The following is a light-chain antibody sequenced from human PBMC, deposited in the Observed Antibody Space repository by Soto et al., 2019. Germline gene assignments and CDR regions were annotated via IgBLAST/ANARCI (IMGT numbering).Light chain of an antibody. CDR1: QTISNY. CDR2: LAS. J-gene: IGKJ1*01. CDR3: QQSYSAPQT. V-gene: IGKV1-39*01. Sequence: DIQMTQSPSSLSASVGDRVTITCRASQTISNYLHWYQQSPGKAPNLLIYLASNFLSGVPSRFSGSGSGTAFTLTISSLQPEDFATYYCQQSYSAPQTFGQGTKVEIK.